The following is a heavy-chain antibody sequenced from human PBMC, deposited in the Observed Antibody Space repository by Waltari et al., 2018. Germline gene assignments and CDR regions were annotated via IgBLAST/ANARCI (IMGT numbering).Heavy chain of an antibody. CDR1: GFIFGNVW. CDR3: TRTLVGPYPFEN. J-gene: IGHJ4*02. D-gene: IGHD1-26*01. V-gene: IGHV3-74*01. CDR2: INDDGSTI. Sequence: EVHLVESGGGSVQPGGSVRLSCAASGFIFGNVWMHWVRQVPGKGLVWVSRINDDGSTISYADSVKGRFTISRDNAKNTLYLQMDSLRVEDTAVYYCTRTLVGPYPFENWGQGTLVTVSS.